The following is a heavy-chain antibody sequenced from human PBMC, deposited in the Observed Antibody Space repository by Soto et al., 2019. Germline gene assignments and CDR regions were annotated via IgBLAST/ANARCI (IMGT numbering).Heavy chain of an antibody. V-gene: IGHV4-39*01. CDR2: FYYSENT. CDR1: GGSISSKGYS. J-gene: IGHJ6*02. CDR3: AKLAGYCSGNSCHGDYAMDV. D-gene: IGHD2-2*01. Sequence: PSETLSLTCSVSGGSISSKGYSWGWIRQPPGKGLEWIGTFYYSENTYYNPSLKSRVTISVDTSKNQFSLKLSSVIAADTAVYYCAKLAGYCSGNSCHGDYAMDVWGQGTTVTVSS.